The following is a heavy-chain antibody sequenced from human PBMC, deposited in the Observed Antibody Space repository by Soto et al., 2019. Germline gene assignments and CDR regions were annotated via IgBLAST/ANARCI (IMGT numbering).Heavy chain of an antibody. V-gene: IGHV4-30-4*01. CDR3: AREGGESSDGLYYFDS. Sequence: TSETLSLTCTVSGGSTSSDNYWSWIRQPPGKGLEWIGHIYYSGNTDYNPSLKSRLAISIDTSKNQFSLKLSSVTAADTAVYFCAREGGESSDGLYYFDSWGQGYLVTVSS. D-gene: IGHD3-16*01. CDR2: IYYSGNT. J-gene: IGHJ4*02. CDR1: GGSTSSDNY.